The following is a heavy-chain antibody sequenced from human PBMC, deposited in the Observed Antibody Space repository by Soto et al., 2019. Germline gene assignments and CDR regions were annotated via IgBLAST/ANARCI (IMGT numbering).Heavy chain of an antibody. J-gene: IGHJ6*02. CDR3: ARDRRFTAAAGSYYYYGMDV. CDR2: IYYSGST. V-gene: IGHV4-30-4*01. Sequence: NPSETLSLTCTVSGGSISSGDYYWSWIRQPPGKGLEWIGYIYYSGSTYYNPSLKSRVTISVDTSKNQFSLKLSSVTAADTAVYYCARDRRFTAAAGSYYYYGMDVWGQGTTVTVSS. D-gene: IGHD6-13*01. CDR1: GGSISSGDYY.